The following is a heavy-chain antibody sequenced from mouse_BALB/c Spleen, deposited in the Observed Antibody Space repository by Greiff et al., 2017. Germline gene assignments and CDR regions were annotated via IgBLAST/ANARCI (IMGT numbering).Heavy chain of an antibody. CDR3: VRLKYYYGSSYWYFDV. CDR2: IRSKSNNYAT. J-gene: IGHJ1*01. Sequence: EVMLVESGGGLVQPKGSLKLSCAASGFTFNTYAMNWVRQAPGKGLEWVARIRSKSNNYATYYADSVKDRFTISRDDSQSMLYLQMNNLKTEDTAMYYCVRLKYYYGSSYWYFDVWGAGTTVTVSS. D-gene: IGHD1-1*01. CDR1: GFTFNTYA. V-gene: IGHV10-1*02.